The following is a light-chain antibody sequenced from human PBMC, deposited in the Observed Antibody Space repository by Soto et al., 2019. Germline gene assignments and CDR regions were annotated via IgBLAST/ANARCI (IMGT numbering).Light chain of an antibody. CDR1: NSDVGAYNY. CDR3: CSYAGSPRYV. J-gene: IGLJ1*01. Sequence: QSALTQPRSVSGSPGQSVTISCTGTNSDVGAYNYVSWYQQHPGKAPKVMIYDVTERPSGVPDRFSGSKSGNTASLTISGLKDEDEADYYCCSYAGSPRYVLGTGTKLTVL. V-gene: IGLV2-11*01. CDR2: DVT.